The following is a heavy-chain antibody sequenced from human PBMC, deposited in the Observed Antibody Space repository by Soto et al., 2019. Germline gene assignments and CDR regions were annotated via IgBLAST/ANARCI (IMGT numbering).Heavy chain of an antibody. Sequence: GGSLTLSCVASVFSFSTDDLDWFRQAPGKAPEWIAHISTTSFTIYYADSVKGRFTISRDNVRNSLYLEMKSLRDEDTAVYYCARDRCFDGSCYSASDFWGQGIQVT. D-gene: IGHD2-15*01. CDR2: ISTTSFTI. J-gene: IGHJ4*02. CDR3: ARDRCFDGSCYSASDF. CDR1: VFSFSTDD. V-gene: IGHV3-48*02.